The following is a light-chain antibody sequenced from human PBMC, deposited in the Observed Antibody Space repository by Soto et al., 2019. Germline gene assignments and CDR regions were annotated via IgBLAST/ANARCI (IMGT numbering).Light chain of an antibody. V-gene: IGKV3-15*01. CDR1: QRVSNY. J-gene: IGKJ4*01. CDR3: QQYHNWPPLT. CDR2: GAS. Sequence: EIVMTQSPATLSVSPGERATLSCRASQRVSNYLAWYQQKPGQAPRLLIYGASNRATGIPARFSGGGSETEFTLTISSLQSEDFAVDYWQQYHNWPPLTFGGWTKVEIK.